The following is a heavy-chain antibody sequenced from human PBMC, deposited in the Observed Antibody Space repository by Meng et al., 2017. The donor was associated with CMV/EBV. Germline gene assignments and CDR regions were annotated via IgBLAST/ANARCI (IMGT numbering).Heavy chain of an antibody. CDR2: VSSSGSTI. Sequence: GGSLRLSCAASGFTFSDYYMSWIRQAPGKGLEWVSYVSSSGSTIYYADSVKGRFTISRDNAKNSLYLQMNSLRAEDTAVYYCARGSKDAFGLRWNWFDPWGQGTLVTVSS. CDR3: ARGSKDAFGLRWNWFDP. J-gene: IGHJ5*02. V-gene: IGHV3-11*01. CDR1: GFTFSDYY. D-gene: IGHD4-23*01.